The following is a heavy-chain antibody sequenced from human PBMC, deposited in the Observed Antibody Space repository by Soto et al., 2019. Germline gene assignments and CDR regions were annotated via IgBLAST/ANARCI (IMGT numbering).Heavy chain of an antibody. V-gene: IGHV4-59*01. CDR1: GGSISSYY. D-gene: IGHD6-13*01. CDR2: IYYSGST. J-gene: IGHJ5*02. CDR3: AREGGIAAAGLNWFDP. Sequence: SETLSLTCTVSGGSISSYYWSWIRQPPGKGLEWVGYIYYSGSTNYNPSLKSRVTISVDTSKNQFSLKLSSVTAADTAVYYCAREGGIAAAGLNWFDPWGQGTLVTVSS.